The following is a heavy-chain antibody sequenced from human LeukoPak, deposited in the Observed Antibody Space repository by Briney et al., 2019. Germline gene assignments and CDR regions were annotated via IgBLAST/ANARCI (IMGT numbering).Heavy chain of an antibody. J-gene: IGHJ4*02. V-gene: IGHV3-53*01. CDR1: GFTIGNNY. CDR3: GSEPDYVDGED. D-gene: IGHD4/OR15-4a*01. CDR2: IYSGGST. Sequence: GGSLRLSCVASGFTIGNNYMSWVRQAPGKGLEWVSLIYSGGSTYYADSVKGRFTISRDNSKNTLYLQMNNLRAEDTAVYYCGSEPDYVDGEDWGQGTLVTVSS.